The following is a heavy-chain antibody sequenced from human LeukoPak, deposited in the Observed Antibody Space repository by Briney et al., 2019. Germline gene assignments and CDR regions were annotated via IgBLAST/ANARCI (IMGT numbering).Heavy chain of an antibody. J-gene: IGHJ2*01. CDR2: SDPEDGET. CDR1: GSTLSYLS. D-gene: IGHD4/OR15-4a*01. V-gene: IGHV1-24*01. CDR3: VTDRARLFWYFDL. Sequence: GASVKVSCKVSGSTLSYLSIHWVRQAPGKGLEYVGGSDPEDGETFHAQNFQGRLTMTEDTSIDTAYMELTRLRSEDTAVYYCVTDRARLFWYFDLWGRGTLVTVSS.